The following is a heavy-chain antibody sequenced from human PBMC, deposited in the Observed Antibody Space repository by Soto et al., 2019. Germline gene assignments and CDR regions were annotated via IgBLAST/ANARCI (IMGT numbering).Heavy chain of an antibody. J-gene: IGHJ5*02. CDR2: IIPVFGTT. V-gene: IGHV1-69*05. Sequence: SVKVSCKASGGIFSSYAVSWVRQAPGQGLEWMGGIIPVFGTTNYAQKFQGRVTMTRDTSASTVYMELSSLRSEDTAVYYCARSSGGNFGIIIEGTNWFAPWGQGNLVTVSS. CDR1: GGIFSSYA. CDR3: ARSSGGNFGIIIEGTNWFAP. D-gene: IGHD1-26*01.